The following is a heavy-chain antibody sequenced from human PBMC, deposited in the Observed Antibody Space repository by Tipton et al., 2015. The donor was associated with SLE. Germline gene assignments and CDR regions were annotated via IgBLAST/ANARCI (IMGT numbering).Heavy chain of an antibody. V-gene: IGHV3-15*01. CDR3: ANLGASRNYYYGMDV. D-gene: IGHD3-16*01. CDR1: GFTFSNAW. Sequence: SLRLSCAASGFTFSNAWMSWVRQAPGKGLEWVGRIKSKTDGGTTDYAAPVKGRFTISRDDSKNTLYLQMNSLKTEDTAVYYCANLGASRNYYYGMDVWGQGTTVTVSS. J-gene: IGHJ6*02. CDR2: IKSKTDGGTT.